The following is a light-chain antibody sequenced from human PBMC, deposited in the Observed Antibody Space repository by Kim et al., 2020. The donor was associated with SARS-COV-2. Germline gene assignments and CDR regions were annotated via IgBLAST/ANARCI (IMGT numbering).Light chain of an antibody. CDR3: QLWDSSSDNVV. V-gene: IGLV3-21*01. CDR1: NIGNKR. J-gene: IGLJ2*01. CDR2: YDH. Sequence: SYELTQPPSLSVAPGKTASIACGGNNIGNKRVHWYQQKPGQAPVLVIYYDHDRPSGIPERFSGSNSGNTATLTISRVEAGDEAEYYCQLWDSSSDNVVFGGGTQLTVL.